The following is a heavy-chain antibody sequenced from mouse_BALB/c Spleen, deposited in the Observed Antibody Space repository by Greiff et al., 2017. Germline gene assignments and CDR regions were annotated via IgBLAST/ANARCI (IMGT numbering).Heavy chain of an antibody. Sequence: EVKLVESGGGLVKPGGSLKLSCAASGFTFSDYYMSWVRQTPDKRLEWVATISDGGSYTYYPDSVKGRFTISRDNAKNTLYLQMSSLKSEDTAMYYCERYGKGAMDYWGEGTSVTVSS. D-gene: IGHD2-10*02. CDR1: GFTFSDYY. V-gene: IGHV5-4*02. J-gene: IGHJ4*01. CDR2: ISDGGSYT. CDR3: ERYGKGAMDY.